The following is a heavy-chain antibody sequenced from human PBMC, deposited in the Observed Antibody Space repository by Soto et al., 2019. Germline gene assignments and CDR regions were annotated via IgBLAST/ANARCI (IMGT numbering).Heavy chain of an antibody. CDR1: GFTFIEDA. CDR3: AREGIYTAMFSGFDY. D-gene: IGHD5-18*01. Sequence: QVDLVESGGGVVQPGKSLTLSCATSGFTFIEDAMHWVRQAPGKGLERVAGIWYDGSKKHYADSVKGRFTISRDNSKNALFLQMNSLPAEDTAVYWCAREGIYTAMFSGFDYWGQGTLGTVSS. V-gene: IGHV3-33*01. CDR2: IWYDGSKK. J-gene: IGHJ4*02.